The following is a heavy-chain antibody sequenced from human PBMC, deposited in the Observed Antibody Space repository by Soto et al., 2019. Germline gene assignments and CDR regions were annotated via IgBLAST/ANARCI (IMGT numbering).Heavy chain of an antibody. D-gene: IGHD5-18*01. CDR2: IYYSGST. V-gene: IGHV4-59*01. CDR3: ARDSGYSYGPIDY. J-gene: IGHJ4*02. CDR1: GGSISGYY. Sequence: SETLSLTCTVSGGSISGYYWSWIRQPPGKGLEWIGYIYYSGSTSYNPSLKSRLTISVDTSKNQFSLRLTSVTAADTAVYYCARDSGYSYGPIDYWGQGTLVTVSS.